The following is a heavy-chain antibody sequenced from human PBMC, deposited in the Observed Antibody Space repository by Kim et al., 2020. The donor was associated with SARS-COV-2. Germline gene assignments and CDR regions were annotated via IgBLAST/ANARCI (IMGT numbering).Heavy chain of an antibody. CDR2: IRSRASAETT. Sequence: GGSLRLSCAASGFTLSNNVMSWVRQAPGRGLEWVSTIRSRASAETTYYADSVNGRFTISRDISKNTLYLELNSLRADDTALYYCAKDRGGSAWPVFDS. CDR3: AKDRGGSAWPVFDS. J-gene: IGHJ4*01. D-gene: IGHD3-10*01. V-gene: IGHV3-23*01. CDR1: GFTLSNNV.